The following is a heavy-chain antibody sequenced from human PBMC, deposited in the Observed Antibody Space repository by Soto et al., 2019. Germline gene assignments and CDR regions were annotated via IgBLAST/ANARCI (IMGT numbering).Heavy chain of an antibody. CDR3: AGPGEQHRY. CDR1: GFTFSSYA. D-gene: IGHD3-16*01. CDR2: ISGSGGTT. V-gene: IGHV3-23*01. Sequence: GGSLRLSCAASGFTFSSYAMSWVRQAPGKGLEWVSAISGSGGTTYYADSVKGRFTISKDKSKDTLHLQMNSLRAEDTAVYYCAGPGEQHRYWGQGTLVTVSS. J-gene: IGHJ4*02.